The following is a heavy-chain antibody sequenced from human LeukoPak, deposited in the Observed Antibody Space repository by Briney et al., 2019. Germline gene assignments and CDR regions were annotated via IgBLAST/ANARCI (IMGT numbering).Heavy chain of an antibody. D-gene: IGHD6-13*01. J-gene: IGHJ4*02. CDR2: ISAYNGDT. V-gene: IGHV1-18*01. CDR3: ARDGTGGATAGLDY. Sequence: ASVKVSCTASSYTFTDHGIAWVRQAPGQGLQWMGWISAYNGDTVYAPTFQGRVTMTTDTSTTTAYMELRSLTSDDTAVYYCARDGTGGATAGLDYWGQGTLVTVSS. CDR1: SYTFTDHG.